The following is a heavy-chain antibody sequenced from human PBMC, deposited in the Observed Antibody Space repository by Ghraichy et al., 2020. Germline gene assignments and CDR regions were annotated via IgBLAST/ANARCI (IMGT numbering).Heavy chain of an antibody. V-gene: IGHV3-64D*09. D-gene: IGHD3-10*01. CDR2: ISSNGGST. CDR3: VKDGKGSGSYYIPIYYYYGMDV. CDR1: GFTFSSYA. J-gene: IGHJ6*02. Sequence: GGSLRLSCSASGFTFSSYAMHWVRQAPGKGLEYVSAISSNGGSTYYADSVKGRFTISRDNSKNTLYLQMSSLRAEDTAVYYCVKDGKGSGSYYIPIYYYYGMDVWGQGTTVTVSS.